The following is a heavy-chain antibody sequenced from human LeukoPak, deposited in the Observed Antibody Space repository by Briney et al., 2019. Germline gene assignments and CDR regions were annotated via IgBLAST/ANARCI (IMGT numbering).Heavy chain of an antibody. CDR3: AKVSPRLLWFGELSS. CDR1: GFTFSSYA. Sequence: GGSLRLSCAASGFTFSSYAMHWVRQAPGKGLEWVAVISYDGSNKYYADSVKGRFTISRDNSKNTLYLQMNSLRAEDTAVYYCAKVSPRLLWFGELSSWGQGTLVTVSS. J-gene: IGHJ5*02. V-gene: IGHV3-30-3*01. D-gene: IGHD3-10*01. CDR2: ISYDGSNK.